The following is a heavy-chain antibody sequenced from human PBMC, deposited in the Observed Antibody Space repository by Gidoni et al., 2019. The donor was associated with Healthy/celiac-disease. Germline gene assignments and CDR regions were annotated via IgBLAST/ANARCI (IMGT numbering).Heavy chain of an antibody. J-gene: IGHJ4*02. V-gene: IGHV3-21*01. CDR2: ISSSSSYI. CDR3: ARGRDGYNYHFDY. D-gene: IGHD5-12*01. CDR1: GFTFSSYS. Sequence: EVQLVESGGGLVKPGGSLRLSCAASGFTFSSYSMNWVRQAPGKGLEWVSSISSSSSYIYYADSVKGRFTISRDNAKNSLYLQMNSLRAEDTAVYYCARGRDGYNYHFDYWGQGTLVTVSS.